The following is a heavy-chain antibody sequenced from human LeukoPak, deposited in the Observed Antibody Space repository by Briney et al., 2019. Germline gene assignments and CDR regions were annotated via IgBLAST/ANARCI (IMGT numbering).Heavy chain of an antibody. CDR3: ARVGMQFSYYYYGMDV. J-gene: IGHJ6*02. Sequence: GGSLRLSCAASGFTFSSYSMNWVRQAPGKGLEWVSSISSSSSYIYYADSAKGRFTISRDNAKNSLYLQMNSLRAEDTAVYYCARVGMQFSYYYYGMDVWGQGTTVNVSS. D-gene: IGHD3-10*01. CDR2: ISSSSSYI. V-gene: IGHV3-21*01. CDR1: GFTFSSYS.